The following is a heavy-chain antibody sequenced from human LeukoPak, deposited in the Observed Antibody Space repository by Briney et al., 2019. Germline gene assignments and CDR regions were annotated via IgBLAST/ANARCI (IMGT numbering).Heavy chain of an antibody. D-gene: IGHD6-13*01. CDR3: ARRVGSSWALDY. CDR1: GFTFSNYA. Sequence: GGSLRLSCAASGFTFSNYAMHWVRQAPGKGLEWVAVISYDGTNKYYADSVKGRFTISRDNSKNTLYLQMNSLRAEDTAVYYCARRVGSSWALDYWGQGTLVTVSP. V-gene: IGHV3-30*14. CDR2: ISYDGTNK. J-gene: IGHJ4*02.